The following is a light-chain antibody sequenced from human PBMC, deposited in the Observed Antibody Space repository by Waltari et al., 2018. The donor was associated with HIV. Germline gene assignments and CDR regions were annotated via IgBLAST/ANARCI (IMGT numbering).Light chain of an antibody. Sequence: QLVLTQSPSASASLGASVKLTCTLSSGPNRHAIAWHHQQPEKGPRYLMQLKSDGSHKKGDGIPDRFSGSSSGAERYLTISSLQSEDEADYYCQTWATGIRVFGGGTKLTVL. CDR2: LKSDGSH. V-gene: IGLV4-69*01. CDR1: SGPNRHA. J-gene: IGLJ3*02. CDR3: QTWATGIRV.